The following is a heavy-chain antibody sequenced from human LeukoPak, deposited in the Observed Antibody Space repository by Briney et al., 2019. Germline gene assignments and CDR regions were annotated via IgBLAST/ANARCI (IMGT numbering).Heavy chain of an antibody. Sequence: PGGSLRLSCAASGFTFSSYWMSWVRQAPGKGLEWVANIKQDGSEKYYVDSVKGRFTISRDNAQNSLYLQMSSLRAEDTAVYYCARVGGYSYGYAFDYWGQGTLVTVSS. CDR1: GFTFSSYW. CDR2: IKQDGSEK. CDR3: ARVGGYSYGYAFDY. J-gene: IGHJ4*02. V-gene: IGHV3-7*01. D-gene: IGHD5-18*01.